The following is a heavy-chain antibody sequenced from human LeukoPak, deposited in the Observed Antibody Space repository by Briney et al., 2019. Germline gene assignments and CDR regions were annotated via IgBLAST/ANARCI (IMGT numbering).Heavy chain of an antibody. CDR3: ARDRGSYPYYFDY. CDR1: GYSISSGYY. J-gene: IGHJ4*02. Sequence: SETLSLTCTVSGYSISSGYYWGWIRQPPGKGLEWIGRIHTSGNTNYNPSLKSRVTMSVDTSKTQFSLKLSSVTAADTAVYYCARDRGSYPYYFDYWGQGTLVTVSS. CDR2: IHTSGNT. V-gene: IGHV4-38-2*02. D-gene: IGHD1-26*01.